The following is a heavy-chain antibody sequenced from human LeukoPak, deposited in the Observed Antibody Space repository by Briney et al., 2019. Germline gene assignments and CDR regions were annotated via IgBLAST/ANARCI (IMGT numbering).Heavy chain of an antibody. CDR1: GGSISSSSYY. V-gene: IGHV4-39*01. J-gene: IGHJ6*02. Sequence: SETLSLTCTVSGGSISSSSYYWGWIRQPPGKGLEWIGSIYYSGSTYYNPSLKSRVTISVDTSKNQFSLKLSSVTAADTAVYYCARHPLNGYDSYYYYGMDVWGQGTTVTVSS. CDR2: IYYSGST. CDR3: ARHPLNGYDSYYYYGMDV. D-gene: IGHD5-12*01.